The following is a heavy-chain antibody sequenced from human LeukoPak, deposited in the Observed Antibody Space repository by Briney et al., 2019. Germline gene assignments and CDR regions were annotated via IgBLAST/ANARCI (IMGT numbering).Heavy chain of an antibody. CDR1: GFTFSRYA. CDR3: ARGPYCGEPTCYSIGGFDI. CDR2: ISGSGNST. Sequence: GGSLRLSCATSGFTFSRYAMSWVRQAPGKGLDWVSAISGSGNSTHHSDSVKGRFNISRDNSKSTLFLQMNSLSAEDTAVYYCARGPYCGEPTCYSIGGFDIWGQGTRVTVSS. J-gene: IGHJ3*02. D-gene: IGHD2-21*01. V-gene: IGHV3-23*01.